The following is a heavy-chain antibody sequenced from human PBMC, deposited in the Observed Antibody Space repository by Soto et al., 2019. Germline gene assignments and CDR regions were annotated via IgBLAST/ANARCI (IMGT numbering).Heavy chain of an antibody. CDR1: GGTFSSYT. V-gene: IGHV1-69*04. CDR3: ARDRVGSILTGYRFVGDSNWFDP. D-gene: IGHD3-9*01. J-gene: IGHJ5*02. Sequence: GASVKVSCKASGGTFSSYTISWVRQAPGQGLEWMGRIIPILGIANYAQKFQGRVTITADKSTSTAYMELSSLRSEDTAVYYCARDRVGSILTGYRFVGDSNWFDPWGQGTLVTVSS. CDR2: IIPILGIA.